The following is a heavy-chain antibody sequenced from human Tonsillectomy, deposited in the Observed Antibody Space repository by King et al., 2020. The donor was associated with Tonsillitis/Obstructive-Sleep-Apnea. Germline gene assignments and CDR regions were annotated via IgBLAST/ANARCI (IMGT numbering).Heavy chain of an antibody. CDR3: ARSLGDEYSSSYYLDY. D-gene: IGHD6-6*01. V-gene: IGHV1-46*01. CDR1: GYTFTSYY. J-gene: IGHJ4*02. CDR2: INPSGGNT. Sequence: QLVQSGAEVKKPGASVKVSCKASGYTFTSYYMHWVRQAPGQGLEWMGIINPSGGNTRYAQKFQGRVTMTRDTSTSTVYMELSSLRSEDTAVYYCARSLGDEYSSSYYLDYWGQGTLVTVSS.